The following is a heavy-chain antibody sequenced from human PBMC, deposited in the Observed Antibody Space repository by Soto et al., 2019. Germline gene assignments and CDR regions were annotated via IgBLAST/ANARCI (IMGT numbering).Heavy chain of an antibody. D-gene: IGHD3-16*01. V-gene: IGHV3-9*01. CDR3: AISQDRGGRTTLIY. Sequence: GGSLRLSCAVSGFTFDDNAMHWVRQAPEKGLEWVSGINWKSDIGYADYVKGRFTISRGNAENSLYLQMNSLRAEDTALYYCAISQDRGGRTTLIYWGQGTQVTVSS. CDR2: INWKSDI. J-gene: IGHJ4*02. CDR1: GFTFDDNA.